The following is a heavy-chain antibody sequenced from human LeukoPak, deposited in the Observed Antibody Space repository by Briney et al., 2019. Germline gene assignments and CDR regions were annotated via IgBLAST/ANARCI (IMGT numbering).Heavy chain of an antibody. CDR3: ARGGSSSWYQYHYFDY. V-gene: IGHV3-30*03. CDR2: ISYDGSNK. D-gene: IGHD6-13*01. Sequence: GGSLRLSCAASGFTFSSYGMHWVRQAPGKGLEWVAVISYDGSNKYYADSVKGRFTISRDNSKNTLYLQMNSLRAEDTAVYYCARGGSSSWYQYHYFDYWGQGTLVTVSS. J-gene: IGHJ4*02. CDR1: GFTFSSYG.